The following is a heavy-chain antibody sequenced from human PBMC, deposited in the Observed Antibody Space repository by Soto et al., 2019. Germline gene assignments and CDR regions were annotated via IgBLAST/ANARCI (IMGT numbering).Heavy chain of an antibody. Sequence: GGSRRLAGAASGFTFISYAMRWVRQAPGNGLEWVAAISGSGGSTYYADSVKGRGTISRDNSKNTLYVQMNSLRAEDTAVYYCEKIIQLLWFGEFPDYWGQGTLVNVSS. CDR1: GFTFISYA. D-gene: IGHD3-10*01. V-gene: IGHV3-23*01. J-gene: IGHJ4*02. CDR2: ISGSGGST. CDR3: EKIIQLLWFGEFPDY.